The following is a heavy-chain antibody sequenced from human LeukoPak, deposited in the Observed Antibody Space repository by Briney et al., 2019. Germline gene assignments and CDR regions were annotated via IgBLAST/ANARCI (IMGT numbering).Heavy chain of an antibody. Sequence: GGSLRLSCAASGFTFDDYGMSWVRQAPGKGLEWVGRIKSKTDGGTTDYAAPVKGRFTISRDDSKNTLYLQMNSLKTEDTAVYYCTTPDPLEDIVVVPASEYWGQGTLVTVSS. CDR1: GFTFDDYG. D-gene: IGHD2-2*01. V-gene: IGHV3-15*01. J-gene: IGHJ4*02. CDR2: IKSKTDGGTT. CDR3: TTPDPLEDIVVVPASEY.